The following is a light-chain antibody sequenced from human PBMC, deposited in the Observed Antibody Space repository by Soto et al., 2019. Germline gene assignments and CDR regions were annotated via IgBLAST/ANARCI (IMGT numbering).Light chain of an antibody. V-gene: IGKV1-12*01. CDR1: QGISGW. CDR3: QQAPISQLT. J-gene: IGKJ4*01. Sequence: DIQMTQSPSSVSASVGDRVTITCRASQGISGWLAWYQQKPGKAPKLLIYAASTLETGVPSRFSGAGSGTDFTLTINNLHPEDFATYYCQQAPISQLTFGGGTKVEIK. CDR2: AAS.